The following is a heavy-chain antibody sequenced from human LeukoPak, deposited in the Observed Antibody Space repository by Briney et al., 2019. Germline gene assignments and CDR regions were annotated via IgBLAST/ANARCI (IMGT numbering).Heavy chain of an antibody. CDR1: RYTFTSYD. Sequence: ASVKVSRKPSRYTFTSYDINWVRQATGQGLEWMGWMNPNSGSTPYAQKLQGRVTINRNTSISTAYMELSGLGSGDTAVYYCARGRSTGYPYYFEYWGQGTLVSVSS. V-gene: IGHV1-8*03. D-gene: IGHD5-12*01. CDR3: ARGRSTGYPYYFEY. J-gene: IGHJ4*02. CDR2: MNPNSGST.